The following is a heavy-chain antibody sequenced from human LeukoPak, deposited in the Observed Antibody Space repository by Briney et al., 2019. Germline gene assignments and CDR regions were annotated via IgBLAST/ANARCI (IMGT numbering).Heavy chain of an antibody. J-gene: IGHJ6*02. CDR3: ARGVSGSYYYYYYGMDV. V-gene: IGHV3-23*01. CDR1: GFTFRSYV. CDR2: ISGSGGST. Sequence: GGSLRLSCAASGFTFRSYVMSWVRQAPGKGLEWVSAISGSGGSTYYADSVKGRFTISRDNSKNTLYLQMNSLRAEDTAVYYCARGVSGSYYYYYYGMDVWGQGTTVTVSS. D-gene: IGHD3-10*01.